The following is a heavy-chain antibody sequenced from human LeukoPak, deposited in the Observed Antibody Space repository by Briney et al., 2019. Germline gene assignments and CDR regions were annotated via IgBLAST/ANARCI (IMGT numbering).Heavy chain of an antibody. D-gene: IGHD6-6*01. CDR1: GGSISNYY. V-gene: IGHV4-4*07. CDR3: ARALRIAARPGYSYYYMDV. CDR2: VYTSGST. J-gene: IGHJ6*03. Sequence: SETLSLTCTVSGGSISNYYWSWIWQPAGKGLEWIGRVYTSGSTDFNPSLKSRVTMSVDTSKNQFSLKLSSVTAADTAVYYCARALRIAARPGYSYYYMDVWGKGTTVTVSS.